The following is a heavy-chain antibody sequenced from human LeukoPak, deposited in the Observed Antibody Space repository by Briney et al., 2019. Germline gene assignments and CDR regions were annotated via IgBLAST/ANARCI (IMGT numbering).Heavy chain of an antibody. CDR2: IRSNGAST. Sequence: GGSLRLSCAPSGFTFSSYAMHWVLQARGKGLEYVSAIRSNGASTYYANSLKGRFTISRDNSKKTLYLQMGSLRAEDMAVYCCERDVYYYGMDLWGQGTTVTVSS. V-gene: IGHV3-64*01. CDR3: ERDVYYYGMDL. CDR1: GFTFSSYA. J-gene: IGHJ6*02.